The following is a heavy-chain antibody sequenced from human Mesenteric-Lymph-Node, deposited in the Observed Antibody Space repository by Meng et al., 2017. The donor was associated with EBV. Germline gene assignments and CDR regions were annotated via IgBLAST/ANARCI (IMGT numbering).Heavy chain of an antibody. CDR3: AGTHYGDYGPSYLDY. Sequence: QVHVEGSGPGLVKPSGTLSLTCAVSSGSISSSSSWSWVRQPSGKGLEWIGNIHQSGSTNYNPSLKSRVTISVDKSKSQISLNLRSLTAADTAVYYCAGTHYGDYGPSYLDYWGQGTLVTVSS. V-gene: IGHV4-4*02. D-gene: IGHD4-17*01. J-gene: IGHJ4*02. CDR1: SGSISSSSS. CDR2: IHQSGST.